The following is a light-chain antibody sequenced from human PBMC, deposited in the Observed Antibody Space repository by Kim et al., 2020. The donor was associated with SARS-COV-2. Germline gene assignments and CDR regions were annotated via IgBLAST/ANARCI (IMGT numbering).Light chain of an antibody. Sequence: HSVVTQPPSASGTPGQRVSISCSGSSSNIETNYVSWYQQFPGTAPRLLIYRNNQRPSGVPDRFSGSKSGTSASLAISGLRSEDEADYYCAAWDDSLSGRVFGGGT. J-gene: IGLJ3*02. CDR2: RNN. V-gene: IGLV1-47*01. CDR3: AAWDDSLSGRV. CDR1: SSNIETNY.